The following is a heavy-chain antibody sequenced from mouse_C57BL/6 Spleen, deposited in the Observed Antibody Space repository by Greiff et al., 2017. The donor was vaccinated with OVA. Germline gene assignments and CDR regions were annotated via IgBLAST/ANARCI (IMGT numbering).Heavy chain of an antibody. Sequence: LEESGPELVKPGASVKISCKASGYAFSSSWMNWVKQRPGKGLEWIGRIYPGDGDTNYNGKFKGKATLTADKSSSTAYMQLSSLTSEDSAVYFCARDDYGDYWGQGTTLTVSS. J-gene: IGHJ2*01. CDR3: ARDDYGDY. CDR2: IYPGDGDT. V-gene: IGHV1-82*01. D-gene: IGHD2-4*01. CDR1: GYAFSSSW.